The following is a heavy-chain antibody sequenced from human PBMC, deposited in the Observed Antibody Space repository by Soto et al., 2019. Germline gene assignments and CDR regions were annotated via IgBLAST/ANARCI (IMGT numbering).Heavy chain of an antibody. D-gene: IGHD6-13*01. J-gene: IGHJ5*02. CDR3: ARDLRDLYSSSWYSGGWFDP. Sequence: QVQLVQSGAEVKKPGASVKVSCKASGYTFTSYYMHWVRQAPGQGLEWMGIINPSGGSTSYAQKFQGRVTMTRDTSTSTVYMELSSLRSEDTAVYYCARDLRDLYSSSWYSGGWFDPWGQGTLVTVSS. V-gene: IGHV1-46*03. CDR1: GYTFTSYY. CDR2: INPSGGST.